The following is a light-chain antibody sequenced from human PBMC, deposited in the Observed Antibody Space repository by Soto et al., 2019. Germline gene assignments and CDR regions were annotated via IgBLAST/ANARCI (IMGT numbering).Light chain of an antibody. CDR2: DAT. CDR1: TGAVTSAHY. V-gene: IGLV7-46*01. J-gene: IGLJ3*02. Sequence: QAVVTQEPSLTVSPGGTVTLTCGSSTGAVTSAHYPFWIQQQSGQAPRTLIYDATNKHSWTPARFSGSLLGDKAALTLSGAQPEDEATYYCLLSYSGAFWVFGGGTKLTVL. CDR3: LLSYSGAFWV.